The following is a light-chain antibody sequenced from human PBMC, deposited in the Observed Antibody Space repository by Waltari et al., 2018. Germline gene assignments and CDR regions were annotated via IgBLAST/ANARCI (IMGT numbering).Light chain of an antibody. V-gene: IGLV1-40*01. Sequence: QSVLTQPPSVSGAPGQRVTISCTGSSSNIGGYYVSWYQQLPGTTPKLLIYQDNQRPSGVSDRFSGSKSRTSASLTITGLQTEDEADYYCLSYDSSLSAWVFGGGTRLTVL. CDR1: SSNIGGYY. J-gene: IGLJ2*01. CDR2: QDN. CDR3: LSYDSSLSAWV.